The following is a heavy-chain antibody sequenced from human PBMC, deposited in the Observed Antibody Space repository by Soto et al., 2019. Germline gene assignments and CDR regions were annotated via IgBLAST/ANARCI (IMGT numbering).Heavy chain of an antibody. CDR1: GGSISSGGYY. D-gene: IGHD3-10*01. V-gene: IGHV4-31*03. J-gene: IGHJ6*02. Sequence: SETLSLTCPVSGGSISSGGYYWSWIRQHPGKGLEWIGYIYYSGSTYYNPSLKSRVTISVDTSKNQFSLKLSSVTAADTAVYYCARDVSLGITMVRGVIKDTDYYYGMDVWGQGTTVTVSS. CDR3: ARDVSLGITMVRGVIKDTDYYYGMDV. CDR2: IYYSGST.